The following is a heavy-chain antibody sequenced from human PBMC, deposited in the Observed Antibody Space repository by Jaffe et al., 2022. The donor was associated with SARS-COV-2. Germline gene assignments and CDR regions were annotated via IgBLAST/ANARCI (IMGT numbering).Heavy chain of an antibody. D-gene: IGHD6-6*01. CDR3: ARLARSEGFDI. J-gene: IGHJ3*02. CDR1: GFAFSTHW. CDR2: INQDGSEE. V-gene: IGHV3-7*03. Sequence: EVQLVESGGGLVQPGGSLRLSCAASGFAFSTHWMKWVRQAPGKGLEWVANINQDGSEEFYVDSVKGRFTISRDNAKNLLYLQMNSLRAEDTAVYYCARLARSEGFDIWGQGTMVTVSS.